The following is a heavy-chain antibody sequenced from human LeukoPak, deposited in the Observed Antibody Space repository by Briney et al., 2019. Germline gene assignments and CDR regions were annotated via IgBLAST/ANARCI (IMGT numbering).Heavy chain of an antibody. D-gene: IGHD5-12*01. CDR3: ARAVGYDDVTGYYRGWYFDL. CDR1: GGSVSSDSSY. V-gene: IGHV4-31*03. J-gene: IGHJ2*01. Sequence: PSQTLSLTCSVSGGSVSSDSSYWTWIRQHPGKGLEWIGYIFHRGNTYYNPSLKSRLTISVDTSKHQFSLRMTSVTAADTAFYYCARAVGYDDVTGYYRGWYFDLWGRGTLVTVSS. CDR2: IFHRGNT.